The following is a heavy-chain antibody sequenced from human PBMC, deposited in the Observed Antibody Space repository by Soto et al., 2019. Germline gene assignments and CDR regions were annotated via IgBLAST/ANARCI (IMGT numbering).Heavy chain of an antibody. D-gene: IGHD3-22*01. CDR3: ALRSMAVVPEY. J-gene: IGHJ4*02. CDR2: LYYGRRA. CDR1: GDSISSYY. Sequence: QVQLKESGPGLVTPSETLSLTCAVSGDSISSYYCMWIRQPPGKGLESIGYLYYGRRANYNPSLKSLVTLSVDTSTNQCSLTLSSMTAADTAVYYCALRSMAVVPEYWGQGTLVTVSS. V-gene: IGHV4-59*01.